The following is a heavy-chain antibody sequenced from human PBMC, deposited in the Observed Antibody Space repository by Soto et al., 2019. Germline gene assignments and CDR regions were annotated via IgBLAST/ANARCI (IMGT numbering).Heavy chain of an antibody. D-gene: IGHD2-21*01. CDR3: ARGASDSDY. Sequence: GGSLRLSCAASGFTFSSYAMSWVRQAPGKGLEWVASIKEDGSEDHYVDSVKGRFTISRDNSKNSVYLQMSSLRAEDTAVYYCARGASDSDYWGQGTLVTVSS. CDR1: GFTFSSYA. J-gene: IGHJ4*02. CDR2: IKEDGSED. V-gene: IGHV3-7*03.